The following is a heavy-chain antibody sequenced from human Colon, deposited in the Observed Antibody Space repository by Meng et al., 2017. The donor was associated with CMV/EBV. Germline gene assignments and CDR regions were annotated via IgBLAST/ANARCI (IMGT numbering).Heavy chain of an antibody. CDR3: VRPIVVDRGGYNGMDV. CDR2: IFPGDSDT. V-gene: IGHV5-51*01. CDR1: GYIFTTYW. D-gene: IGHD2-2*01. J-gene: IGHJ6*02. Sequence: GGSLRLSCKASGYIFTTYWIAWARQMPGKGPEWMGMIFPGDSDTTYSSSFQGQVTSSVDQSISTAYLQWNSLKASDTAVYYCVRPIVVDRGGYNGMDVWGQGTTVTVSS.